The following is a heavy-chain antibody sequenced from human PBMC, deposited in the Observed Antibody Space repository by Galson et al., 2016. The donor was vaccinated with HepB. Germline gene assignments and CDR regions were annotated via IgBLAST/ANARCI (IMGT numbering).Heavy chain of an antibody. J-gene: IGHJ4*02. CDR3: AGGGYGSGSYFEY. CDR2: ISYDGSKK. V-gene: IGHV3-30*04. Sequence: SLRLSCAASGLTFSTYAMHWVRQAPGKGLEWVAVISYDGSKKDYADAVKGRFTISRDNSKNTLYLEMNSLRTEDTAVYYCAGGGYGSGSYFEYWGQGTLVTVSS. D-gene: IGHD3-10*01. CDR1: GLTFSTYA.